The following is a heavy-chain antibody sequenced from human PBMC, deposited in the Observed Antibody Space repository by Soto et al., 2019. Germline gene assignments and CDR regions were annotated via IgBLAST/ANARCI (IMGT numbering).Heavy chain of an antibody. Sequence: GGSLRLSCAASGFTFSSYGMHWVRQAPGKGLEWVAVISYDGSNKYYADSVKGRFTISRDNSKNTLYLQMNSLRAEDTAVYYCAKVGADGHFDYWGQGTLVTVSS. D-gene: IGHD2-15*01. V-gene: IGHV3-30*18. CDR3: AKVGADGHFDY. CDR2: ISYDGSNK. CDR1: GFTFSSYG. J-gene: IGHJ4*02.